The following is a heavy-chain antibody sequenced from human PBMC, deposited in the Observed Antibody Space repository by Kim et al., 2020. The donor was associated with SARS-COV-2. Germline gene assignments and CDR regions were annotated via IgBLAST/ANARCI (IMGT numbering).Heavy chain of an antibody. V-gene: IGHV1-46*01. J-gene: IGHJ4*02. CDR2: IYASGGNT. CDR1: GYTFTNFN. CDR3: ARGGYYDGGY. Sequence: ASVKVSCKASGYTFTNFNMHWVRQAPGQGLEWMAIIYASGGNTEYAQKFQGRVTVTRDTTTSTVYMELSSLRSDDTAVYYCARGGYYDGGYWGQGTLVTVS. D-gene: IGHD3-22*01.